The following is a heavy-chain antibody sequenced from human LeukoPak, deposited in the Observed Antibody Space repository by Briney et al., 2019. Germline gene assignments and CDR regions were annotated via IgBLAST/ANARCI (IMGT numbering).Heavy chain of an antibody. D-gene: IGHD6-13*01. CDR1: GFTFSNFW. J-gene: IGHJ4*02. CDR3: TAATPDY. V-gene: IGHV3-7*02. CDR2: IKQDGGQK. Sequence: GGSLRLSCAASGFTFSNFWMTWVRQAPGKGLEWVANIKQDGGQKYYVDSVKGRFTISRDNAKNSLNLQMNSLRAEDTAVYYCTAATPDYWGQGTLVTVSS.